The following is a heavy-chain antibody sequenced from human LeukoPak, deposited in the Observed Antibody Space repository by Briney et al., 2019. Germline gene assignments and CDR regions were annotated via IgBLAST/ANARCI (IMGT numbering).Heavy chain of an antibody. V-gene: IGHV3-9*01. CDR1: GFTFSSYS. D-gene: IGHD4-17*01. Sequence: GGSLGLSCAASGFTFSSYSMNWVRQAPGKGLEWVSGISWNSGSIGYADSVKGRFTISRDNAKNSLYLQMNSLRAEDTALYYCAKDAEYGDYAEYFQHWGQGTLVTVSS. CDR2: ISWNSGSI. J-gene: IGHJ1*01. CDR3: AKDAEYGDYAEYFQH.